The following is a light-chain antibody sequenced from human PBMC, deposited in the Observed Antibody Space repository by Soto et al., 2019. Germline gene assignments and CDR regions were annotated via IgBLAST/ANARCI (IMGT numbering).Light chain of an antibody. CDR3: SSYAGGSTLYV. J-gene: IGLJ1*01. CDR1: SRDFGAYIL. Sequence: SVLTQPASVSGSPWQSITLPPPGASRDFGAYILVSWYQHHPGKAPIFWISEVGQRPSGVSNRFSGSKSGNAASLTIFGLRAEEEADYSCSSYAGGSTLYVFGTGTRATAL. CDR2: EVG. V-gene: IGLV2-23*02.